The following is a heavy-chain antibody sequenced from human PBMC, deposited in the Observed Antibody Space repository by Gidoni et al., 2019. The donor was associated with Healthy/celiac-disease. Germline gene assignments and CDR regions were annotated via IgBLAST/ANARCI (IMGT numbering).Heavy chain of an antibody. CDR2: ISDDGSNK. CDR1: GFTFSSYA. J-gene: IGHJ6*02. CDR3: ARDIVGATETYYYYYYGMDV. V-gene: IGHV3-30-3*01. D-gene: IGHD1-26*01. Sequence: VQLVESGGGVVQPGRSLRLSCAASGFTFSSYAMHWVRQAPGKGLEWVAVISDDGSNKYYADSVKGRFTISRDNSKNTLYLQMNSLRAEDTAVYYCARDIVGATETYYYYYYGMDVWGQGTTVTVSS.